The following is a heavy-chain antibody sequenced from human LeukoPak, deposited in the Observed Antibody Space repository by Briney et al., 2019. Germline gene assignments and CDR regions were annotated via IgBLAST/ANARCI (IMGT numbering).Heavy chain of an antibody. V-gene: IGHV3-48*04. Sequence: GGSLRLSCAASGFTFSSHGMSWIRQAPGKGLEWVSYIGSSGRTIYYADSVKGRFTISRDNAKNSLYLQMNSLRAEDTAVYYCARDGKAVAVAFDIWAQGTMFTDTS. CDR1: GFTFSSHG. CDR2: IGSSGRTI. J-gene: IGHJ3*02. D-gene: IGHD6-19*01. CDR3: ARDGKAVAVAFDI.